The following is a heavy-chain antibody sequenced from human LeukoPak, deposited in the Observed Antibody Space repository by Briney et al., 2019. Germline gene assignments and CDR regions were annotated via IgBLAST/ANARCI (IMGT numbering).Heavy chain of an antibody. V-gene: IGHV3-7*01. Sequence: GGSLRLSCAASGFTFCSYWMTWVRQAPGEGLEWMANIRDDGSDKYYVDSVKGRFTISRDNAQNTLLLQMDSLRVEDTAVYYCVRHTRRSPGDYWGQGTLVTVST. CDR1: GFTFCSYW. CDR2: IRDDGSDK. D-gene: IGHD1-26*01. J-gene: IGHJ4*02. CDR3: VRHTRRSPGDY.